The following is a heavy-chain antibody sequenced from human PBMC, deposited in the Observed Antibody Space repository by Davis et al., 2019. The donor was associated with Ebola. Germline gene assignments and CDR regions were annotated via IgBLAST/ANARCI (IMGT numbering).Heavy chain of an antibody. CDR2: IKGDSDEGTR. V-gene: IGHV3-15*07. CDR1: GFPFTNAW. CDR3: ATDEGGSRY. J-gene: IGHJ4*02. Sequence: GGSLRLSCAASGFPFTNAWMNWVRLAPGKGLEWVARIKGDSDEGTRDYAASVRGRFIISRDDGGNTLYLNMNRLKTEDTATYYCATDEGGSRYWGQGAPVIVSS. D-gene: IGHD1-26*01.